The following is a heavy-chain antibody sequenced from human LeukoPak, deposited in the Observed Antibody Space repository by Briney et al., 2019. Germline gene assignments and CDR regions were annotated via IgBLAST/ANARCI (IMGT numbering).Heavy chain of an antibody. Sequence: SETLSLTCTVSGYSISSGYYWGWIRQPPGKGLEWIGSIYHSGSTYYNPSLKSQVTISVDTSKNQFSLKLSSVTAADTAVYYCARDLVTVTKGFDIWGQGTMVSVSS. J-gene: IGHJ3*02. CDR1: GYSISSGYY. CDR2: IYHSGST. D-gene: IGHD4-17*01. V-gene: IGHV4-38-2*02. CDR3: ARDLVTVTKGFDI.